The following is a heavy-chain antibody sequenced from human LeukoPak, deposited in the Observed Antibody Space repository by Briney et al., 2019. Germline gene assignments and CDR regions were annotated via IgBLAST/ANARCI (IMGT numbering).Heavy chain of an antibody. J-gene: IGHJ4*02. CDR3: ARHTTVAPPHYFDY. CDR1: GAPISSYY. D-gene: IGHD4-17*01. V-gene: IGHV4-59*08. Sequence: SETLSLTCTVSGAPISSYYWSWIRQPPGKGLEWIGYIFYSGNTNYNPSLKSRVTMSLGTSKNLFSLRLTSVTAADTAVYYCARHTTVAPPHYFDYWGQGALVTVSS. CDR2: IFYSGNT.